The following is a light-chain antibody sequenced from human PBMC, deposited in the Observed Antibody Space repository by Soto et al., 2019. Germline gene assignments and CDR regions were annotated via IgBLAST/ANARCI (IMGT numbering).Light chain of an antibody. Sequence: QSALTQPPSASGTPGQRVTISCSTSSSNLGDNTVNWYQHVPGTAPKLLIYSYDQRPSGVPDRFSGSKSGTSAPLAISGLQSEDEADYYCAAWDASLDGYVFGTGTKVTVL. CDR1: SSNLGDNT. V-gene: IGLV1-44*01. J-gene: IGLJ1*01. CDR3: AAWDASLDGYV. CDR2: SYD.